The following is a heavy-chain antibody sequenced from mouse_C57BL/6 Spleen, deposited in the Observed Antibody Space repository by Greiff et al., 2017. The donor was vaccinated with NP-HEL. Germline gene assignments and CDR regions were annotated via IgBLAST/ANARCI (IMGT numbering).Heavy chain of an antibody. Sequence: VQLKESGAELVRPGASVKLSCTASGFNIKDDYMHWVKQRPEQGLEWIGWIDPENGDTEYASKFQGKATITADPSSNTAYLQLSSLTSEDTAVYYCTISYYGSSYGYFDYWGQGTTLTVSS. D-gene: IGHD1-1*01. V-gene: IGHV14-4*01. J-gene: IGHJ2*01. CDR1: GFNIKDDY. CDR3: TISYYGSSYGYFDY. CDR2: IDPENGDT.